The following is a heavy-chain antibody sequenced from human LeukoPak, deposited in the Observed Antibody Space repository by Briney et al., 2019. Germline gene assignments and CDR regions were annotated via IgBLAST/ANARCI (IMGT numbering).Heavy chain of an antibody. CDR1: GGTFSSYA. CDR3: ARVKTDTAHYYYYYYMDV. CDR2: IIPIFGTA. V-gene: IGHV1-69*05. J-gene: IGHJ6*03. D-gene: IGHD5-18*01. Sequence: SVKLSCKASGGTFSSYAISWVRHAPGQGLEWMGGIIPIFGTANYAQKFQGRVTITTDESTSTAYMELSSLRSEDTAVYYCARVKTDTAHYYYYYYMDVWGKGTTVTVSS.